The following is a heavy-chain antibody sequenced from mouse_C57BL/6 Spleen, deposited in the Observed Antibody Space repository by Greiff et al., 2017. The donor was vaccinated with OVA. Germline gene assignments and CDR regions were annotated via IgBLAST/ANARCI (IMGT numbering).Heavy chain of an antibody. CDR3: ATNYYGSRGYYAMDY. Sequence: EVKLQESGGGLVKPGGSLKLSCAASGFTFSDYGMHWVRQAPEKGLEWVAYISSGSSTIYYADTVKGRFTISRDNAKNTLFLQMTSLRSEDTAMYYWATNYYGSRGYYAMDYWGQGTSVTVSS. CDR1: GFTFSDYG. D-gene: IGHD1-1*01. J-gene: IGHJ4*01. V-gene: IGHV5-17*01. CDR2: ISSGSSTI.